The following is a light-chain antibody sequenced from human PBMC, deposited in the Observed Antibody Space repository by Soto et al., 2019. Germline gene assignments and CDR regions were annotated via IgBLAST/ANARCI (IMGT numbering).Light chain of an antibody. CDR1: QSLVCSDGDTY. V-gene: IGKV2-30*01. Sequence: DAVLTQSPVSLPVTLGQPASISCRSSQSLVCSDGDTYLNWFHQRPGQSPRRLIYKVSNRDSGVPDRFSGSGSGTDFTLKISRVEAEDVGVYYCMHGTHWPLTFGGGTKVEI. CDR3: MHGTHWPLT. CDR2: KVS. J-gene: IGKJ4*01.